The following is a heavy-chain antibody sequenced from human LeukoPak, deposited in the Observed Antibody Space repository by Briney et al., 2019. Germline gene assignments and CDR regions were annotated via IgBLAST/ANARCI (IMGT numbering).Heavy chain of an antibody. CDR2: IYYTGNT. D-gene: IGHD3-9*01. CDR3: ASLYDILTGTRGLLNY. J-gene: IGHJ4*02. CDR1: GVSISSSNSY. V-gene: IGHV4-39*01. Sequence: SETLSLTCTVSGVSISSSNSYWGWIRQPPGKGLEWIGSIYYTGNTYYNASLKSRVTISVDTSKNQFSLKLSSVTAADTAVYYCASLYDILTGTRGLLNYWGQGTLVTVSS.